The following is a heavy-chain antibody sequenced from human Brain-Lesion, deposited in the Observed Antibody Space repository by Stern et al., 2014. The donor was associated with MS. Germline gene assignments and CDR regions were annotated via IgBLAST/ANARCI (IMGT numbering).Heavy chain of an antibody. Sequence: QVQLVQSGAEVKKPGASVKVSCKASGYTFTGYYMHWVRQAPGQGLEWMLWINPKSGGTNYAQKFQGWVTMTRDTSINTAYMELSRLRSDDTAVYYCATYYYDSTGYNDFWGQGTLVTVSS. CDR1: GYTFTGYY. D-gene: IGHD3-22*01. CDR2: INPKSGGT. J-gene: IGHJ4*02. CDR3: ATYYYDSTGYNDF. V-gene: IGHV1-2*04.